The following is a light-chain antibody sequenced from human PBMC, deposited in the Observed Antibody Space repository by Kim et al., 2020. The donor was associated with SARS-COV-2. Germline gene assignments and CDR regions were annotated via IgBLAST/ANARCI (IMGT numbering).Light chain of an antibody. CDR1: RSVSSY. CDR3: QQRSNWPLT. Sequence: LSPGERAPLSCRASRSVSSYLAWYQQKPGQAPRLLIYDASNRATGIPARFSGSGSGTDFTLTISSLEPEDFAVYYCQQRSNWPLTFGPGTKVDIK. CDR2: DAS. V-gene: IGKV3-11*01. J-gene: IGKJ3*01.